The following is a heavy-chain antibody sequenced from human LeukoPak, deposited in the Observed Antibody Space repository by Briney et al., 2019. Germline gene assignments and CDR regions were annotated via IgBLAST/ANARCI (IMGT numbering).Heavy chain of an antibody. J-gene: IGHJ4*02. CDR3: ATTGITGTEINY. CDR1: GFTFSSYS. V-gene: IGHV3-15*01. CDR2: IKRKTDGETT. D-gene: IGHD1/OR15-1a*01. Sequence: GGSLRLSCAASGFTFSSYSMNWVRQAPGKGLEWVGRIKRKTDGETTDYAAPVKGRFTISRDDSKNTLYLQMNSLRTEDTAVYYCATTGITGTEINYWGQGTLVTVSS.